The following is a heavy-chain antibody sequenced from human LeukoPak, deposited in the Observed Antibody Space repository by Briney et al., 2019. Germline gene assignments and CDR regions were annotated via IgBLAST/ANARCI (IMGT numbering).Heavy chain of an antibody. V-gene: IGHV3-9*01. D-gene: IGHD6-19*01. CDR1: GFTFKDYA. CDR2: ISWNSVSI. Sequence: GRSLRLSCEASGFTFKDYAMHWVRQAPGQGLEWVSGISWNSVSIGYADSVKGRFTISRDNAKNSLYLHINRLRTEDTALYYCAKDMYSSGSNGEGYLQHWGQGTLVTVSS. J-gene: IGHJ1*01. CDR3: AKDMYSSGSNGEGYLQH.